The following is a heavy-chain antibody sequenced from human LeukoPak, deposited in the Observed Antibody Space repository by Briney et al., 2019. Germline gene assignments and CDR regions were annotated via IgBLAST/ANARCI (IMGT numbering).Heavy chain of an antibody. Sequence: GGSLRLSCAASGFTFSSDSMNWVRQAPGKGLEWVSSISSSSSYIYYADSVKGRFTISRDNAKTSLYLQMNSLRAEDTAVYYCARDAYHYGMDVWGQGTTVTVSS. V-gene: IGHV3-21*01. CDR1: GFTFSSDS. J-gene: IGHJ6*02. CDR3: ARDAYHYGMDV. CDR2: ISSSSSYI.